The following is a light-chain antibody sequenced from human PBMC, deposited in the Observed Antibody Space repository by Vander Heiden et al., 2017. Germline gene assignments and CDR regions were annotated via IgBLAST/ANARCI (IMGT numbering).Light chain of an antibody. CDR2: KVS. CDR1: QSLAHSDGNTY. CDR3: RQGVQWPST. V-gene: IGKV2-30*02. J-gene: IGKJ1*01. Sequence: VVTTQSPLSLPVTLGQPASISCTSSQSLAHSDGNTYLTWFHQRPGQSPRRLIYKVSNRDSGVPDRFSGSGSGTDFTLKISRVEAEDVGVYYCRQGVQWPSTFDQASKAEI.